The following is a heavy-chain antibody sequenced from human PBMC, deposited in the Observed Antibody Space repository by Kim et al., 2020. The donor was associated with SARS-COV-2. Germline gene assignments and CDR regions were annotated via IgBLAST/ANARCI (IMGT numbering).Heavy chain of an antibody. CDR1: GFTFSSYA. V-gene: IGHV3-23*01. Sequence: GGSLRLSCAASGFTFSSYAMSWVRQAPGKGLEWVSVISGSGGSTYYADSVKGRFTISRDNSKNTLYLQMNSLRAEDTAVYFCAKDHRPGIAVAGTSNYFDYWGQGTLVTVSS. D-gene: IGHD6-19*01. CDR2: ISGSGGST. CDR3: AKDHRPGIAVAGTSNYFDY. J-gene: IGHJ4*02.